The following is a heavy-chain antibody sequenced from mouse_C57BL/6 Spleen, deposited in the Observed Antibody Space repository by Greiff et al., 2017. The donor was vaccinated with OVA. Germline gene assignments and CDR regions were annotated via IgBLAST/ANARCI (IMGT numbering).Heavy chain of an antibody. V-gene: IGHV1-9*01. Sequence: VQLQQSGAELMKPGASVKLSCKATGYTFTGYWIEWVKQRPGHGLEWIGEILPGSGSTNYNEKFKGKATFTADTSSNTAYMHLSSLTTEDSAIYYCARGYDYDDGFAYWGQGTLVTVSA. J-gene: IGHJ3*01. CDR3: ARGYDYDDGFAY. CDR1: GYTFTGYW. CDR2: ILPGSGST. D-gene: IGHD2-4*01.